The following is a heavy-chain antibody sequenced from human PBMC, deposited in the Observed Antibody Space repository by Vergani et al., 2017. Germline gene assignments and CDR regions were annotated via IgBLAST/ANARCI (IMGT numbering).Heavy chain of an antibody. CDR1: GGSISSYY. V-gene: IGHV4-4*07. CDR3: ARQSSYCSGGSCYYFEFDY. D-gene: IGHD2-15*01. J-gene: IGHJ4*02. CDR2: IYTSGST. Sequence: QVQLQESGPGLVKPSETLSLTCTVSGGSISSYYWSWIRQPPGKGLEWIGRIYTSGSTNYNPSLKSRVTMSVDTSKNQFSLKLSSVTAADTAVYYCARQSSYCSGGSCYYFEFDYWGQGTLVTVSS.